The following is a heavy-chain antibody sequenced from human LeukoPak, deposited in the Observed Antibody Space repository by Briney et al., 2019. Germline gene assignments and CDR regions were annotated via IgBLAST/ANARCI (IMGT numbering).Heavy chain of an antibody. CDR3: ARLPYRPYPYYYDSSGYYQPDY. CDR1: GYTFTSYY. J-gene: IGHJ4*02. D-gene: IGHD3-22*01. Sequence: ASVKVSCKASGYTFTSYYIHWVRQAPGQGLEWMGRINPNSGGTNYAQKFQGRVTMTRDTSISTAYMELSRLRSDDTAVYYCARLPYRPYPYYYDSSGYYQPDYWGQGTLVTVSS. CDR2: INPNSGGT. V-gene: IGHV1-2*06.